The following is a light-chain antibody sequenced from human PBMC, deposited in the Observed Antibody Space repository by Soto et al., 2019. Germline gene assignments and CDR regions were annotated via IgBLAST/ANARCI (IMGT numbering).Light chain of an antibody. Sequence: DIMVTQSPLTLPVTPGETASISCRSSQSLLHSNGYNYLDWYLQKPGQSPQLLIYLGSNRASGVPDRFSGSGSGTDFTLKISRVEAEDVGVYYCVQALQSPPWTFGQGTKVEIK. CDR1: QSLLHSNGYNY. J-gene: IGKJ1*01. CDR3: VQALQSPPWT. V-gene: IGKV2-28*01. CDR2: LGS.